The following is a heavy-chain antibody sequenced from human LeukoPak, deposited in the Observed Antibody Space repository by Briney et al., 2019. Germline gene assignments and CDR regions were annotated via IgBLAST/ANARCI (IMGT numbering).Heavy chain of an antibody. CDR2: VSGSGGST. CDR3: AKTSGHSDY. CDR1: GFTFSSYP. Sequence: GGSLRLSCAASGFTFSSYPMHWVRQAPGKGLEWVSAVSGSGGSTYYADSVKGRFTISRDNSEDTLYLQMNSLTVEDTAVYYCAKTSGHSDYWGQGTLVTASS. D-gene: IGHD2-15*01. J-gene: IGHJ4*02. V-gene: IGHV3-23*01.